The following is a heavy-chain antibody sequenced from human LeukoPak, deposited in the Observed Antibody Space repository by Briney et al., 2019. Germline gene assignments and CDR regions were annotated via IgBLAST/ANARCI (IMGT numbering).Heavy chain of an antibody. CDR2: MYSGGGT. V-gene: IGHV3-66*01. CDR1: GFSVSSNY. CDR3: ARDLLGWELHYFDY. D-gene: IGHD1-26*01. Sequence: GGSLRLSCAASGFSVSSNYMNWVRQAPKKGLEWVSVMYSGGGTYYADSVKGRFSISRDNAKNSLYLQMNSLRAEDTAVYYCARDLLGWELHYFDYWGQGTLVTVSS. J-gene: IGHJ4*02.